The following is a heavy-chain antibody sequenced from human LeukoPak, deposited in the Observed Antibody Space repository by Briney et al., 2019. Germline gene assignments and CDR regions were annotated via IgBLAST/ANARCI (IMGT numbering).Heavy chain of an antibody. CDR3: ARDQVTSGGGLDY. CDR2: IYTGGIT. V-gene: IGHV3-53*01. CDR1: GFCISSHF. J-gene: IGHJ4*02. Sequence: GGSLRLSCAASGFCISSHFMNWVRQAPEKGLEWVSVIYTGGITHYADSVAGRFTISRDISKNTLYLQMNNLRVEDTAVYYCARDQVTSGGGLDYWGQGTLVTVSS. D-gene: IGHD2-21*02.